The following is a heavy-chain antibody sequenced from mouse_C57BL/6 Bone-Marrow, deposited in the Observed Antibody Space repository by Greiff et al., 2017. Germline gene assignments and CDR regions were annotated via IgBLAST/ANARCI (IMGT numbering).Heavy chain of an antibody. J-gene: IGHJ4*01. CDR3: ARYYDYDYDMYY. Sequence: QLQQSGPELVQSGASVKISSMASGYSFTDYNMKWAKLSNVKSLEWIGVINPNYGTTSYNLKFKGKATLNVDQSSSSAYMQLNCLTSEDSAVYYCARYYDYDYDMYYWGQGTSVTDSS. V-gene: IGHV1-39*01. CDR1: GYSFTDYN. CDR2: INPNYGTT. D-gene: IGHD2-4*01.